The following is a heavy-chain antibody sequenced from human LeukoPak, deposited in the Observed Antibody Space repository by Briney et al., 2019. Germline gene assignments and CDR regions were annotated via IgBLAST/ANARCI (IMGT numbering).Heavy chain of an antibody. J-gene: IGHJ5*02. CDR1: GYTLTGYY. CDR2: INPNSGGT. V-gene: IGHV1-2*06. Sequence: GAPVKGSWKGSGYTLTGYYMHWVRQAPGQGLEWMGRINPNSGGTNYAQKFQGRVTMTRDTSISTAYMELSRLRSDDTAVYYCARDRKGITMVRGVIHNWFDPWGQGPLVTVSS. D-gene: IGHD3-10*01. CDR3: ARDRKGITMVRGVIHNWFDP.